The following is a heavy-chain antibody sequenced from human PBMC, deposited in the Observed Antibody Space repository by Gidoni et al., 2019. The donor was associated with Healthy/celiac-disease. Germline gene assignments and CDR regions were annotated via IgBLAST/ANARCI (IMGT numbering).Heavy chain of an antibody. CDR3: ARGGDRALKNAFDI. Sequence: ISSSNWWSWVRQPPGKGLEWIGEIYHSGSTNYNPSLKSRVTISVDTSKNQFSLKLSSVTAADTAVYYCARGGDRALKNAFDIWGQGTMVTVS. D-gene: IGHD3-10*01. CDR1: ISSSNW. V-gene: IGHV4-4*02. J-gene: IGHJ3*02. CDR2: IYHSGST.